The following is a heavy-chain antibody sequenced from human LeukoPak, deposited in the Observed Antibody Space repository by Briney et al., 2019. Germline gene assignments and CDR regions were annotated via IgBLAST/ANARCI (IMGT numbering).Heavy chain of an antibody. D-gene: IGHD6-19*01. Sequence: PGGSLRLSCAASGFTFSSYAMHWVRQAPGKGLEWVAVISYDGSNKYYADSVKGRFTISRDNSKNTLYLQMNSLRAEDTAVYYCAREAIGQWLVRSSNYFDYWGQGTLVTVSS. CDR3: AREAIGQWLVRSSNYFDY. J-gene: IGHJ4*02. CDR2: ISYDGSNK. CDR1: GFTFSSYA. V-gene: IGHV3-30-3*01.